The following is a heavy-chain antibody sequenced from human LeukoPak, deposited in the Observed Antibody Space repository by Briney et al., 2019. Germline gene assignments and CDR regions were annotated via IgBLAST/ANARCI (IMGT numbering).Heavy chain of an antibody. CDR2: IKQDGSEK. J-gene: IGHJ4*02. CDR3: ARASVWGSYRYID. D-gene: IGHD3-16*02. CDR1: GFTFSSYW. V-gene: IGHV3-7*01. Sequence: GGSLRLSCAASGFTFSSYWMSWVRQAPGKGLEWVANIKQDGSEKYYVDSMKGRFTISRDNAKNSLYLQMNSLRAEDTAVYYCARASVWGSYRYIDWGQGTLVTVSS.